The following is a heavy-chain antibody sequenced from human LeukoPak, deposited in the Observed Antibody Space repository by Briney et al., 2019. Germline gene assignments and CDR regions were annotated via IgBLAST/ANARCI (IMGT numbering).Heavy chain of an antibody. CDR1: GFAFSSYS. Sequence: GGSMRLSCAASGFAFSSYSMNWVGQAPGKGLEWVAYISSSSSTIFYADSVKGRFTISRDNAKNSLFLQMNSLRDDDTAVYYCARDHYSAYGYWGQGTLVTVSS. J-gene: IGHJ4*02. V-gene: IGHV3-48*02. CDR2: ISSSSSTI. CDR3: ARDHYSAYGY. D-gene: IGHD5-12*01.